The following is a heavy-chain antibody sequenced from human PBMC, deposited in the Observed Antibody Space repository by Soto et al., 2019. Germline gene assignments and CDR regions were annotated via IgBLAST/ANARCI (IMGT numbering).Heavy chain of an antibody. CDR2: IYHSGST. D-gene: IGHD3-3*01. CDR1: GGSISSSNW. J-gene: IGHJ6*02. V-gene: IGHV4-4*02. Sequence: PSETLSLTCAVSGGSISSSNWWSWVRQPPGKGLEWIGEIYHSGSTNYNPSLKSRVTISVDKSKNQFSLKLSSVTAADTAVYYCAREVDFYDFWSGYRVYCGMDVWGRGTTVTVSS. CDR3: AREVDFYDFWSGYRVYCGMDV.